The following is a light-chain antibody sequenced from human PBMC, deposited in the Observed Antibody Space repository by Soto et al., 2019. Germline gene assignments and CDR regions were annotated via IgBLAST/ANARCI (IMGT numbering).Light chain of an antibody. CDR1: KLGNMY. Sequence: SSELTQQPSVSVSPGQTASITCSGAKLGNMYASWYQQRPGQSPLLVMYQDTKRPSGIPERFSGSNSGNTATLTISGTQAMDEADYYCQAWDTSTVVFGGGTKVTVL. V-gene: IGLV3-1*01. CDR2: QDT. J-gene: IGLJ2*01. CDR3: QAWDTSTVV.